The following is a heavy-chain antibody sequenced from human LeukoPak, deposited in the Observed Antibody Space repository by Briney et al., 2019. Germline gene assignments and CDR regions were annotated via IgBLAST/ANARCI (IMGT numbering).Heavy chain of an antibody. D-gene: IGHD3-22*01. Sequence: SETLSLTCTVSGYSISSGYYWGWIRQPPGKGLEWIGYIYYSGSTNYNPSLKSRVTISVDTSKNQFSLKLSSVTAADTAVYYCARNYYDSSGYYTPDYFDYWGQGTLVTVSS. CDR3: ARNYYDSSGYYTPDYFDY. J-gene: IGHJ4*02. CDR2: IYYSGST. V-gene: IGHV4-38-2*02. CDR1: GYSISSGYY.